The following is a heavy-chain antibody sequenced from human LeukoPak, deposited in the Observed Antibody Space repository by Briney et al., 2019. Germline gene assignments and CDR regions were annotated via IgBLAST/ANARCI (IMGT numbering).Heavy chain of an antibody. V-gene: IGHV4-34*01. D-gene: IGHD3-22*01. Sequence: GTLRLSCAASGFTFRTSGMSWVRQAPGKGLGWIGEINHSGSTNYNPSLKSRVTISVDASKNQFSLKLSSVTAADTAVYYCASIRTGDSSGSDYWGQGTLVTVSS. CDR2: INHSGST. CDR1: GFTFRTSG. J-gene: IGHJ4*02. CDR3: ASIRTGDSSGSDY.